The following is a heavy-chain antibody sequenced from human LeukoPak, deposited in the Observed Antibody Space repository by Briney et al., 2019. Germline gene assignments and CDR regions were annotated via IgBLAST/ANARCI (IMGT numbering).Heavy chain of an antibody. V-gene: IGHV4-34*01. J-gene: IGHJ3*02. CDR1: GGSFSGYY. Sequence: SETLSLTCAVYGGSFSGYYWSWIRQPPGKELEWIGEINHSGSTNYNPSLKSRVTISVDTSKNQFSLKLSSVTAADTAVYYCARGGVLGLVTTPPPRAFDIWGQGTMVTVSS. CDR3: ARGGVLGLVTTPPPRAFDI. CDR2: INHSGST. D-gene: IGHD3/OR15-3a*01.